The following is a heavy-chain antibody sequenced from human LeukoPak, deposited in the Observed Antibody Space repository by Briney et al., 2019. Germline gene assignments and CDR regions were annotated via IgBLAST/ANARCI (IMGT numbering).Heavy chain of an antibody. CDR2: ISGSGGST. D-gene: IGHD3-22*01. CDR3: AKSSSGYYHYWYY. V-gene: IGHV3-23*01. J-gene: IGHJ4*02. Sequence: PGGSLRLSCAASGFTFSSYAMSWVRQAPGKGLEWVSGISGSGGSTYYADSVKGRFTISRDNSKNTLYLQMNSLRAEDTAVYYCAKSSSGYYHYWYYWGQGTLVTVSS. CDR1: GFTFSSYA.